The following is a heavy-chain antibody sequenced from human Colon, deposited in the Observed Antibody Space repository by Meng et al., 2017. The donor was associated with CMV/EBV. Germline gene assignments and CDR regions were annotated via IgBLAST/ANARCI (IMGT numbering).Heavy chain of an antibody. J-gene: IGHJ6*02. CDR1: GFTFSTYE. Sequence: GESLKISCAASGFTFSTYEMNWVRQPPGKGLEWVSFISASGSTIYYADSVKGRFTISRDNSKNTLFLEMNSLRAEDTAVYYCAKKSGDIVATVNYYSYGMDVWGQGTTVTVSS. V-gene: IGHV3-48*03. CDR2: ISASGSTI. D-gene: IGHD5-12*01. CDR3: AKKSGDIVATVNYYSYGMDV.